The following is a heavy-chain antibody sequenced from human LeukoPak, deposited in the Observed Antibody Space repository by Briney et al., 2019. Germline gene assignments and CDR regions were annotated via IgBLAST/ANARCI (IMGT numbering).Heavy chain of an antibody. Sequence: SETLSLTCVVYGGSFSGYYWSWIRQPPGKGLEWIGEINHSGSTNYNPSLKSRVTISVDTSKNQFSLKLSSVTAADTAVYYCARGLVHGSGSYLFNYYYYGMDVWGKGTTVTVSS. CDR2: INHSGST. V-gene: IGHV4-34*01. CDR3: ARGLVHGSGSYLFNYYYYGMDV. D-gene: IGHD3-10*01. CDR1: GGSFSGYY. J-gene: IGHJ6*04.